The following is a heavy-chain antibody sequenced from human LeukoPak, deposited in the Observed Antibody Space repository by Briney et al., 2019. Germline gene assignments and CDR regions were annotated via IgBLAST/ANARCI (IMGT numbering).Heavy chain of an antibody. CDR3: AREILGPDYYDSSGYYGGFDP. D-gene: IGHD3-22*01. V-gene: IGHV1-46*01. CDR2: INPSGGST. J-gene: IGHJ5*02. CDR1: GYTFTSYY. Sequence: ASVKVSCKASGYTFTSYYMHWVRQAPGQGLEWMGIINPSGGSTSYAQKFQGRVTMTRDTSTSTVYMELSSLRSEDTAVYYCAREILGPDYYDSSGYYGGFDPWGQGTLVTVSS.